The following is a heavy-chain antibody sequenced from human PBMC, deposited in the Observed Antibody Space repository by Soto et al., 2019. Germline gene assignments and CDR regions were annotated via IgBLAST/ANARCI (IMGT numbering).Heavy chain of an antibody. CDR2: INAGNGNT. CDR1: GYTFTSYA. D-gene: IGHD5-12*01. Sequence: GASVKVSCKASGYTFTSYAMHWVRQAPGQRLEWMGWINAGNGNTKYSQKFQGRVTITRDTSASTAYMELNSLRAEDTAIYYCAKSPRSGYEPPWDYWGQGTQVTVSS. CDR3: AKSPRSGYEPPWDY. V-gene: IGHV1-3*01. J-gene: IGHJ4*02.